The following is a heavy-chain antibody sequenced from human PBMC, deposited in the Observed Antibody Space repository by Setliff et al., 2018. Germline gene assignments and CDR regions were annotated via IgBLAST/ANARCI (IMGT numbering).Heavy chain of an antibody. J-gene: IGHJ4*02. D-gene: IGHD2-8*01. CDR3: ARDPGFHSGTWCLGD. V-gene: IGHV4-38-2*02. CDR2: IFHSGST. CDR1: GFSYSNCW. Sequence: GSLRLSCTASGFSYSNCWVSWVRQAPGKGLEWLGNIFHSGSTYYNPTLNSRVTMSVDTSKNQFSLMLTSVTAADTAVYYCARDPGFHSGTWCLGDWGQGTQVTVSS.